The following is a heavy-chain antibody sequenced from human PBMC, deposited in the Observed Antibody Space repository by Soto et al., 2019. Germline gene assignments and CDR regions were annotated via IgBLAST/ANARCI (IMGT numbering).Heavy chain of an antibody. Sequence: PGGSLRLSCAASGFTFSSYEMNWVRQAPGKGLEWVSYISSSGSTIYYADSVKGRFTISRDNAKNSLYLQMNSLRAEDTAVYYCARGGDIVATTPFDYWGQGTLVTVSS. CDR3: ARGGDIVATTPFDY. V-gene: IGHV3-48*03. J-gene: IGHJ4*02. CDR2: ISSSGSTI. CDR1: GFTFSSYE. D-gene: IGHD5-12*01.